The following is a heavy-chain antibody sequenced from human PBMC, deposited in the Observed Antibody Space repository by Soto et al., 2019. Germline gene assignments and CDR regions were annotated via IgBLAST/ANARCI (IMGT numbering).Heavy chain of an antibody. CDR3: ARWGLGMGVDY. Sequence: QVQLQESGPGLVKPSETLSLTCTVSGGSISSYYWSWIRQPPGKGLEWIGYIYYSGSTNYNPSLKSRVTISVDTSKNQFSLKLSSVTAADTAVYCCARWGLGMGVDYWGQGTLVTVSS. CDR1: GGSISSYY. J-gene: IGHJ4*02. D-gene: IGHD1-26*01. V-gene: IGHV4-59*01. CDR2: IYYSGST.